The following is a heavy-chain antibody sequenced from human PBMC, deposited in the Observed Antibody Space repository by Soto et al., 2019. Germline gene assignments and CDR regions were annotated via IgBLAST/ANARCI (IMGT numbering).Heavy chain of an antibody. CDR1: GFTFDDYP. V-gene: IGHV3-9*01. CDR3: AKDRDGGSYFDMPDSFDV. D-gene: IGHD1-26*01. J-gene: IGHJ3*01. Sequence: EVLLVESGGGLVQPGRSLMLSCAASGFTFDDYPMHWVRQAPGKGLEWVSTISWNSAKIAYADSVKGRFTVSRDNAKNSLYLQMTSLRVDETALYYCAKDRDGGSYFDMPDSFDVWGQGTVVTVSS. CDR2: ISWNSAKI.